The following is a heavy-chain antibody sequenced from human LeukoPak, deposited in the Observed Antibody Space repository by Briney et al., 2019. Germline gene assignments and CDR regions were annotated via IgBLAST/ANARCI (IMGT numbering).Heavy chain of an antibody. J-gene: IGHJ4*02. CDR3: ARGRWYGNEFDY. V-gene: IGHV1-8*01. D-gene: IGHD1-1*01. CDR1: GYTFTSYD. Sequence: ASVTVSCTASGYTFTSYDINWVRQATGQGLEWMGWMNPNSGNTGYAQKFQGRVTMTRNTSISTAYMELSSLRSEDTAVYYCARGRWYGNEFDYWGQGTLVTVSS. CDR2: MNPNSGNT.